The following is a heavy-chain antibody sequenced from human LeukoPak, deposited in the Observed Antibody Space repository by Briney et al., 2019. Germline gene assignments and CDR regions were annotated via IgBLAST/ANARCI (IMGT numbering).Heavy chain of an antibody. CDR3: TREDYSDSYYFDY. CDR1: GYTFTSYY. Sequence: VASVKVSCKASGYTFTSYYMHWVRQAPGQGLEWMGIINPSGGSTSYAQKFQGRVTMTRDASTSTVYMELSGLRTEYTAFYCSTREDYSDSYYFDYWGQGTLVTVSS. J-gene: IGHJ4*02. D-gene: IGHD4-11*01. V-gene: IGHV1-46*01. CDR2: INPSGGST.